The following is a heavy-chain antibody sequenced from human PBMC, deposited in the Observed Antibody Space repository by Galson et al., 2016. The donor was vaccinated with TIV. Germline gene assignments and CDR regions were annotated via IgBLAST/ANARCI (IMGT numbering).Heavy chain of an antibody. V-gene: IGHV4-59*12. D-gene: IGHD3-16*01. CDR2: IYHTGNT. Sequence: SETLSLTCTVSGGSTSSYYWTWIRQPPGKGMEWIGYIYHTGNTIYNPSLKSRVAISLDTSKNQLSLKLSSVTAADTALYYCAREGSADYEWGRAHFANWGQGTLVTVSS. CDR1: GGSTSSYY. CDR3: AREGSADYEWGRAHFAN. J-gene: IGHJ4*02.